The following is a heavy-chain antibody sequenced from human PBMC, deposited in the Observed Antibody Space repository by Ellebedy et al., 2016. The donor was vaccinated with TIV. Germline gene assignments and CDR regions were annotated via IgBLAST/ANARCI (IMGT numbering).Heavy chain of an antibody. Sequence: GGSLRLSXAASGFTFSSYAMSWVRQAPGKGLEWVSAISGSGGSTYYADSVKGRFTISRDNSKNTLYLQMNSLRAEDTAVYYCARDTPVITGIFRYGMDVWGQGTTVTVSS. CDR2: ISGSGGST. CDR3: ARDTPVITGIFRYGMDV. V-gene: IGHV3-23*01. D-gene: IGHD1-20*01. CDR1: GFTFSSYA. J-gene: IGHJ6*02.